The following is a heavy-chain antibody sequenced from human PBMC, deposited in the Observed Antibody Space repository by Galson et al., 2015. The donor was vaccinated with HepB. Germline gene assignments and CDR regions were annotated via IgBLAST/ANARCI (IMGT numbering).Heavy chain of an antibody. V-gene: IGHV6-1*01. J-gene: IGHJ6*02. CDR3: ARVTIAVAGTHPSLMDV. CDR2: TYYRSKWYN. Sequence: CAISGDSVSSNSAAWNWIRQSPSRGLEWLGRTYYRSKWYNDYAVSVKSRITINPDTSKNQFSLQLNSVTPEDTAVYYCARVTIAVAGTHPSLMDVWGQGTTVTVSS. CDR1: GDSVSSNSAA. D-gene: IGHD6-19*01.